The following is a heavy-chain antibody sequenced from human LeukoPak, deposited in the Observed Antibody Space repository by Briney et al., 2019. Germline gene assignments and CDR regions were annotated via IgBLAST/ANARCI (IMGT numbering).Heavy chain of an antibody. D-gene: IGHD6-13*01. CDR3: ARSRGGYSHDY. CDR1: GGSVTYTNYY. Sequence: SETLSLTCTVSGGSVTYTNYYWGWIRQPPGKGLQWIGVIYYNGKTYYNPSLKSRVTVAVDTSKNQFSLKLSSVTAADTAVYYCARSRGGYSHDYWGQGTLVTVSS. J-gene: IGHJ4*02. V-gene: IGHV4-39*07. CDR2: IYYNGKT.